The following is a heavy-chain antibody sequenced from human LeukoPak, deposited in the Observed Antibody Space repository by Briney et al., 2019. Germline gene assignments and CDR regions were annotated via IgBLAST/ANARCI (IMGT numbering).Heavy chain of an antibody. D-gene: IGHD5-24*01. CDR1: GFSFSSYA. J-gene: IGHJ3*02. CDR3: ARDNGDGYRGAFDI. V-gene: IGHV3-23*01. CDR2: ISGSGDTI. Sequence: GGSLRLSCAASGFSFSSYATNWVRQAPGEGLEWVSAISGSGDTIYYADSVKGRFTISRDNSKNTLYLQMNSLRAEDTALYYCARDNGDGYRGAFDIWGQGTMVTVSS.